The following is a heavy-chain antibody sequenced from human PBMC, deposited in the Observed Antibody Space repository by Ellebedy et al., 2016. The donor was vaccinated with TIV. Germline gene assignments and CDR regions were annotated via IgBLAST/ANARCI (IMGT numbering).Heavy chain of an antibody. Sequence: PGGSLRLSCTASGFTFNSRWMHWVRQAPGKGLVWVSRIKGDGTNTIYADSVKGRFTISRDNAKNTVYLQMNSLRAEDTGIYYCARDGDDYNFDYWGQGTLVTVSS. CDR2: IKGDGTNT. D-gene: IGHD5-24*01. CDR1: GFTFNSRW. V-gene: IGHV3-74*01. J-gene: IGHJ4*02. CDR3: ARDGDDYNFDY.